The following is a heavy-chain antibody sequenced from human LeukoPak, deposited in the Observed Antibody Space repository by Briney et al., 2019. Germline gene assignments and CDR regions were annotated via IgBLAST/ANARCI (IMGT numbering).Heavy chain of an antibody. D-gene: IGHD3-3*01. CDR3: QLHVRFLEWSNDY. Sequence: ASVKVSCKASGYTFTSYGISWVRQAPGQGLEWMGWISAYNGNTNYAQKLQGRVTMTTDTSTSTAYMELRSLRSEDTAVYYCQLHVRFLEWSNDYWGQGTLVTVSS. CDR1: GYTFTSYG. CDR2: ISAYNGNT. J-gene: IGHJ4*02. V-gene: IGHV1-18*01.